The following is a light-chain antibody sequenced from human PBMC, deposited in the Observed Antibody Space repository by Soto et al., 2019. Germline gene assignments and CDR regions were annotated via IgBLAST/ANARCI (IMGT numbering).Light chain of an antibody. CDR3: QQYNNWWT. Sequence: MTQSPSTLSASVGDRVTITCRASQSISNNLAWFQQKPGQAPRLLIYHASTRATGIPARFSGSGSGTEFTLIISSLQSEDFAVYYCQQYNNWWTFGQGTKVEIK. CDR1: QSISNN. J-gene: IGKJ1*01. V-gene: IGKV3-15*01. CDR2: HAS.